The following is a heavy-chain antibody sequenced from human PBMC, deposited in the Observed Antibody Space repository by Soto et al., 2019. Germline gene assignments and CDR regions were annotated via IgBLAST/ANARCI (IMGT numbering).Heavy chain of an antibody. V-gene: IGHV3-11*06. Sequence: GGSLRLSCAASGFTFSDYYMSLIRQAPGKGLEWVSYISSSSGYTNYADSVKGRFTISRDNAKNSLYLQMNSLRAEDTAVYYCAKEYGRLDYWGQGTLVTVSS. CDR2: ISSSSGYT. J-gene: IGHJ4*02. CDR3: AKEYGRLDY. CDR1: GFTFSDYY. D-gene: IGHD4-17*01.